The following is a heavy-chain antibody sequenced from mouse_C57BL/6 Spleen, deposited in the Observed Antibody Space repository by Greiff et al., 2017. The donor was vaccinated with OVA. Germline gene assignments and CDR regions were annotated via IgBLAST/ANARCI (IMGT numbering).Heavy chain of an antibody. Sequence: QVQLKQSGPELVKPGASVKISCKASGYAFSSSWMNWVKQRPGKGLEWIGRFYPGDGDTNYNGKFKGKATLTADKSSSTAYMQLSSLTSEDSAVYFCAREENYYGSSAYWGQGTTLTVSS. CDR3: AREENYYGSSAY. D-gene: IGHD1-1*01. CDR2: FYPGDGDT. V-gene: IGHV1-82*01. J-gene: IGHJ2*01. CDR1: GYAFSSSW.